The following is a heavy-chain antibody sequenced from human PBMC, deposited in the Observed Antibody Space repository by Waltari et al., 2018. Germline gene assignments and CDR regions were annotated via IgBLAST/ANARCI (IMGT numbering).Heavy chain of an antibody. D-gene: IGHD2-21*02. Sequence: QVQLQESGPGLVKPSETLSLTCTVSGGSMSYYYWSWIRQPPGKGLEWIGYIDYSGSASHHPSLKSRVIISGDTSKNHFSLNLSSVTAADTAMYYCAGSVMTPSSGYYFGYWGQGTLVTVSS. V-gene: IGHV4-59*01. J-gene: IGHJ4*02. CDR2: IDYSGSA. CDR3: AGSVMTPSSGYYFGY. CDR1: GGSMSYYY.